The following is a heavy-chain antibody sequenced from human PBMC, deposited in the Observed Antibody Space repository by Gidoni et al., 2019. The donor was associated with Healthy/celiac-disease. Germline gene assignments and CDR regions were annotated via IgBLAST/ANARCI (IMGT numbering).Heavy chain of an antibody. CDR3: AKTNKYGGPYYFDY. D-gene: IGHD5-12*01. V-gene: IGHV3-30*18. CDR1: GFTFSSYG. Sequence: QGQLVESGGGVVQPGRSLRLSCAASGFTFSSYGMHWVRQAPGKGLELVAVISYDGSNKYYADSVQGRFTISRDNSKNTLYLQMNSLRAEDTAVYYCAKTNKYGGPYYFDYWGQGTLVTVSS. J-gene: IGHJ4*02. CDR2: ISYDGSNK.